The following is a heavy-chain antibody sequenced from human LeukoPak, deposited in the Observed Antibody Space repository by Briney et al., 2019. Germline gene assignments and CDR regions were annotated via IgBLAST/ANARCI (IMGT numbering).Heavy chain of an antibody. D-gene: IGHD2/OR15-2a*01. CDR1: GGSFSGYY. J-gene: IGHJ6*02. CDR3: ARDRRRASMGYYYYGMDV. CDR2: INHSGST. V-gene: IGHV4-34*01. Sequence: PSETLSLTCAVYGGSFSGYYWSWIRQPPGKGLEWIGEINHSGSTNYNPSLKSRVTISVDKSKNQFSLKLSSVTAADTAVYYCARDRRRASMGYYYYGMDVWGQGTTVTVSS.